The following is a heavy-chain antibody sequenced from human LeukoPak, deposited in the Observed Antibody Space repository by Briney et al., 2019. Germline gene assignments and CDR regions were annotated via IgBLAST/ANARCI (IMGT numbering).Heavy chain of an antibody. D-gene: IGHD2-15*01. CDR2: INHSGST. J-gene: IGHJ4*02. Sequence: SETLSLTCAVYGGSFSGYYWSWIRRPPGKGLEWIGEINHSGSTNYNPSLKSRVTISVDTSKNQFSLKLSSVTAADTAVYYCATGDGYCDGGTCYSYFDYWGQGTLVTVSS. CDR1: GGSFSGYY. CDR3: ATGDGYCDGGTCYSYFDY. V-gene: IGHV4-34*01.